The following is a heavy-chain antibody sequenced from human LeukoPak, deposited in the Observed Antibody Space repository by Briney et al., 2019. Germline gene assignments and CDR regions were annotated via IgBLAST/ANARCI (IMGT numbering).Heavy chain of an antibody. D-gene: IGHD3-22*01. CDR3: TRPDYYDSSGLTLDAFDI. V-gene: IGHV3-73*01. CDR1: GFTFSGSA. Sequence: GGSLKLSCAASGFTFSGSAMHWVRQASGKGLEWVGRIRSKASSYATAYAASVKGRFTISRDDSKNTAYLQMNSLKTEDTAVYYCTRPDYYDSSGLTLDAFDIWGQGTMVTVSS. J-gene: IGHJ3*02. CDR2: IRSKASSYAT.